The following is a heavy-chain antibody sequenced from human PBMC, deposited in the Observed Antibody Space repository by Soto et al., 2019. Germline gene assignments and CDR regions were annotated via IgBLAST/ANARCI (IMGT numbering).Heavy chain of an antibody. CDR3: AFDVQKGVVYFDN. V-gene: IGHV1-69*02. D-gene: IGHD2-21*01. J-gene: IGHJ4*02. CDR1: GGTFSTYT. CDR2: IIPLFGLP. Sequence: QVQLVQSGAEVKKPGSSVKVSCKASGGTFSTYTISWVRQAPGQGLEWLGRIIPLFGLPNHAQKFRDRVTISADKPTDTAYLEMNRLRPEDTAVYYCAFDVQKGVVYFDNWGQGTLVTVSS.